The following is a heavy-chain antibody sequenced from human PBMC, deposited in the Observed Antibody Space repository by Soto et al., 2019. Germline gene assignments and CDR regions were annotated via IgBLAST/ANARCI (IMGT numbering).Heavy chain of an antibody. J-gene: IGHJ6*02. CDR2: IMPVSGAA. Sequence: QVHLVQSGPEVQKPGSSVKVSCRASAGTFTNSVISWVRQARGQGLEWLGAIMPVSGAAIYAQIFKGRITITYAESTSTFYMVLSSLRSDDTAVYYCAREHWSHFSSFEHYNGMDVWGHGTPVTVSS. CDR3: AREHWSHFSSFEHYNGMDV. CDR1: AGTFTNSV. V-gene: IGHV1-69*01.